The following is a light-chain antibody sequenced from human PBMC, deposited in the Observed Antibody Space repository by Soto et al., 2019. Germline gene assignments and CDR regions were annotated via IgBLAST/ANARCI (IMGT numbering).Light chain of an antibody. CDR3: QKYGNFWT. CDR1: QSVSSN. CDR2: GSS. J-gene: IGKJ1*01. V-gene: IGKV3-20*01. Sequence: EIVMTQSPATLSVSPGERVTLSCRASQSVSSNLAWYQQKPGQAPRLLIYGSSSRFTGIPDRFSGSGSGTDFSLTIRRLEPDDFAVYYCQKYGNFWTFGQGTKVDIK.